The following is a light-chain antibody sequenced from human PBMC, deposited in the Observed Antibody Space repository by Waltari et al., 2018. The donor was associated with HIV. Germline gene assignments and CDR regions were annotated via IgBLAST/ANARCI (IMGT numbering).Light chain of an antibody. CDR2: DVN. V-gene: IGLV2-11*01. CDR3: CSYADDYTWV. J-gene: IGLJ3*02. CDR1: SSDVGDYNY. Sequence: QSALTQPRSVSGSPGKSVTISCTGTSSDVGDYNYVSWYQKHPAKAPKLMILDVNRRPRGFPDRFSGSKSGNAASLTISGLQAEDEADYYCCSYADDYTWVFGGGTKLTVL.